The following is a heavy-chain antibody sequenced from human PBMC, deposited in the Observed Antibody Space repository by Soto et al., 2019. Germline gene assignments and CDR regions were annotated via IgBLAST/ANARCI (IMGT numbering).Heavy chain of an antibody. Sequence: QVHLVQSGAEVKKPGASVKVSCKASNETLTTYGISWVRQAPGQGLEWMGWVSGYSGHSSSAQEFQDRVIMTTDTSTNTAYIELRSLTSDDSAVYFCARDSSSSGYYYGMDVWGQGTTVTVSS. CDR1: NETLTTYG. V-gene: IGHV1-18*01. CDR2: VSGYSGHS. J-gene: IGHJ6*02. D-gene: IGHD6-6*01. CDR3: ARDSSSSGYYYGMDV.